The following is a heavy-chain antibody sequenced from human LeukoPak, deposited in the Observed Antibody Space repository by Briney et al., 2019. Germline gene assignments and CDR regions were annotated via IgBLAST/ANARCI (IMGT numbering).Heavy chain of an antibody. Sequence: GGSLRLSCAACGFTFRTHGMHWVRQAPGKGLEWLAAIRFDGSETVYADSVKGRFTISRDNSRDTLFLQMNSLRGEDTAMYYCVREKWCTSNHPAFDIWGRGTRVVVSS. J-gene: IGHJ3*02. CDR2: IRFDGSET. V-gene: IGHV3-33*01. D-gene: IGHD2-8*01. CDR1: GFTFRTHG. CDR3: VREKWCTSNHPAFDI.